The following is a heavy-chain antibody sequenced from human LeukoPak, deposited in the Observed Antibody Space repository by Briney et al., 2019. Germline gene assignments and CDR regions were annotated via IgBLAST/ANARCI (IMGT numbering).Heavy chain of an antibody. CDR1: GGSISSYY. J-gene: IGHJ5*02. CDR3: ARSPSNWNDEYWFDT. V-gene: IGHV4-59*01. CDR2: IYYSGST. Sequence: PSETLSLTCTVSGGSISSYYWSWIRQPPGKGLEWIWHIYYSGSTNYNPSLKSRVTISVDTSKNPFSLKLSSVTAADTAVYYCARSPSNWNDEYWFDTWGQGTLVTVSS. D-gene: IGHD1-20*01.